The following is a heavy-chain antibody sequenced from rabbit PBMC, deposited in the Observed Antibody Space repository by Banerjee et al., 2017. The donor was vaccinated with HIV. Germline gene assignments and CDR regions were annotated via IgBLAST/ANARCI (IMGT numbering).Heavy chain of an antibody. D-gene: IGHD1-1*01. Sequence: QEQLEESGGDLVKPEGSLTLTCTASGFSFSSRYWICWVRQAPGKGLEWIACIYAGNGSTYYASWAKGRFTISKTSSTTVTLQMTSLTAADTATYFCARDYAYASSNDYPAGMDLWGPGTLVTVS. V-gene: IGHV1S45*01. CDR1: GFSFSSRYW. CDR3: ARDYAYASSNDYPAGMDL. J-gene: IGHJ6*01. CDR2: IYAGNGST.